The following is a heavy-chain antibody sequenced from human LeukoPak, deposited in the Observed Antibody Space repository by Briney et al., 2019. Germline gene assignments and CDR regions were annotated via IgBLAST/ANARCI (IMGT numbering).Heavy chain of an antibody. D-gene: IGHD2-21*01. Sequence: GGSLRLSCAASGFTFSSYWMSWVRQAPGKGLDWVANIKQDGSEKHYVDSVKGRFTISRDNAENSLYLQMNSLRAEDTAVYYCARGKEGTYCGPECYSRFHYWGQGTLVTVSS. CDR1: GFTFSSYW. J-gene: IGHJ4*02. CDR2: IKQDGSEK. V-gene: IGHV3-7*01. CDR3: ARGKEGTYCGPECYSRFHY.